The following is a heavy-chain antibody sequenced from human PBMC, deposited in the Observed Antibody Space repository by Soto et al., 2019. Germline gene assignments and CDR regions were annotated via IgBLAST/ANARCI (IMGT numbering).Heavy chain of an antibody. CDR1: GFTFSSYA. D-gene: IGHD3-3*01. CDR3: ARDRGGVRTIFRVLYGMDV. CDR2: ISYDGSNK. J-gene: IGHJ6*02. Sequence: GGSLRLSCAASGFTFSSYAMHWVRQAPGKGLEWVAVISYDGSNKYYADSVKGRFTISRDNSKNTLYLQMNSLRAEDTAVYYCARDRGGVRTIFRVLYGMDVWGQGTTVTVS. V-gene: IGHV3-30-3*01.